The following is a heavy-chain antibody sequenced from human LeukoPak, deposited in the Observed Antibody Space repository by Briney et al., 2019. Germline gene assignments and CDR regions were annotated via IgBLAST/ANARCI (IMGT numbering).Heavy chain of an antibody. V-gene: IGHV3-21*01. CDR3: ARDHIAYDPLDY. D-gene: IGHD2-21*01. J-gene: IGHJ4*02. Sequence: GGSLRLSCAASGFTFSTYDMNWVRQAPGKGLEWVSSISSRSSSIYYADSVKGRFTISRDNAKNSLYLQMNSLRAEDTAVYWCARDHIAYDPLDYWGQGTLVTVSS. CDR2: ISSRSSSI. CDR1: GFTFSTYD.